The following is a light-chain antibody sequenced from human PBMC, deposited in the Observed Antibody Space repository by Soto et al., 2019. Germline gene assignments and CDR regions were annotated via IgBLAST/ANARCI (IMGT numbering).Light chain of an antibody. V-gene: IGKV3-11*01. CDR1: PSVTNY. J-gene: IGKJ1*01. Sequence: EIVLTQSPATLSLSPGERATLSCRASPSVTNYLAWYQQKPGQAPRLLIYGAFNRATGIPARFSGSGSGTDFTLTISSLEPEDFAVYYCQQRSNWPWTFGQGTKVEI. CDR3: QQRSNWPWT. CDR2: GAF.